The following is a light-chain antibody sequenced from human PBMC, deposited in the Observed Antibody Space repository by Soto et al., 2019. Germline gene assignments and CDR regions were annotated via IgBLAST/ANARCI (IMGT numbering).Light chain of an antibody. J-gene: IGKJ1*01. CDR2: AAS. V-gene: IGKV1-39*01. Sequence: DSELTQSRSTLSASILDRVTIXFLASQSIISYFKWYQQKPRKAPKLLIYAASSSQSGVPSRFSGSGSGTDVILSISSLLHQDDAGNYYQQRYSTPRTFGQGTKV. CDR3: QQRYSTPRT. CDR1: QSIISY.